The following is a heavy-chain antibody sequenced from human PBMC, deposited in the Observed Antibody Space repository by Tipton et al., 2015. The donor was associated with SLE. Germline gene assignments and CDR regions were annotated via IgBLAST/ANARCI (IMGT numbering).Heavy chain of an antibody. CDR2: INHSGST. Sequence: TLSLTCAVYGGSFSGYYWSWIRQPPGKGLEWIGEINHSGSTNYNPSLKSRVTISVDTSKNQFSLKLSSVTAADTAVYYCARGGCSSTSCPTYYYYYMDVWGKGTTVTVSS. CDR1: GGSFSGYY. D-gene: IGHD2-2*01. V-gene: IGHV4-34*01. CDR3: ARGGCSSTSCPTYYYYYMDV. J-gene: IGHJ6*03.